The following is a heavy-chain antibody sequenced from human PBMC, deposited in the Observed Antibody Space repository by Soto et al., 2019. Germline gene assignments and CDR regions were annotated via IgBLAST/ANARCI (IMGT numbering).Heavy chain of an antibody. CDR2: IIPIFGTA. J-gene: IGHJ4*02. V-gene: IGHV1-69*13. Sequence: GASVKVSCKASGGTFSSYAISWVRQAPGQGLEWMGGIIPIFGTANYAQKFQGRVTITADESTSTAYMELSSLRSEDTAVYYCAFCWNGYSRYGISYRSQGTLVTGSS. CDR3: AFCWNGYSRYGISY. CDR1: GGTFSSYA. D-gene: IGHD5-18*01.